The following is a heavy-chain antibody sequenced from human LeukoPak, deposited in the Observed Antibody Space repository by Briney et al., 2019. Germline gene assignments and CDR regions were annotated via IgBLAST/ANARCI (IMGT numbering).Heavy chain of an antibody. CDR3: ARASYCSSTSCYAGINWFDP. Sequence: SVKVSFKASGGTFSSYAISWVRQAPGQGLEWMGGIIPIFGTANYALKFQGRVTITADESSSTAYMELSSLRSDDTAVYYCARASYCSSTSCYAGINWFDPWGQGTLVTVSS. V-gene: IGHV1-69*13. D-gene: IGHD2-2*01. CDR1: GGTFSSYA. CDR2: IIPIFGTA. J-gene: IGHJ5*02.